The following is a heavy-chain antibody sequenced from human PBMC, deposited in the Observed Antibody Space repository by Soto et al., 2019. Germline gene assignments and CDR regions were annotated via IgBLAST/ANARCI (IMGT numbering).Heavy chain of an antibody. CDR3: ARDKITGILDY. CDR2: IIPSFGTP. J-gene: IGHJ4*02. Sequence: ASVKVSCKDSGGTSRKYVIIWVRQAPGQGLEWMGGIIPSFGTPTYAQKFQGRVTITRDTSASTAYMELSSLRSEDTAVYYCARDKITGILDYWGQGALVTVSS. D-gene: IGHD1-20*01. CDR1: GGTSRKYV. V-gene: IGHV1-69*05.